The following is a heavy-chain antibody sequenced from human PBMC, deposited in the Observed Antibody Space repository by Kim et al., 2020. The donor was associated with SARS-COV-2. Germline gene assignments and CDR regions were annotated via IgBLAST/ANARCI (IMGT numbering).Heavy chain of an antibody. CDR2: ISGSGSSS. D-gene: IGHD6-19*01. CDR1: GFSYSIYG. CDR3: AKAHIGSGYFFFDS. J-gene: IGHJ4*02. Sequence: GGSLRLSCAASGFSYSIYGMNWVRQAPGKGLEWVSSISGSGSSSYHADSVRGRFTISRDNSKNTLYLQMNSPRAEDTAVYYCAKAHIGSGYFFFDSWGQGPLVTVSS. V-gene: IGHV3-23*01.